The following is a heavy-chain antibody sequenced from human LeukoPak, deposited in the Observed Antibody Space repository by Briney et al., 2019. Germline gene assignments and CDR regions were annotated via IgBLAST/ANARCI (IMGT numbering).Heavy chain of an antibody. CDR2: IWYDGSNK. CDR1: GFTFSSYS. J-gene: IGHJ4*02. Sequence: GGSLRLSCAASGFTFSSYSMNWVRQAPGKGLEWVAVIWYDGSNKYYADSVKGRFTISRDNSKNTLYLQMNSLRAEDTAVYYCARDGRGYSSSWYTSWGQGTLVTVSS. V-gene: IGHV3-33*08. CDR3: ARDGRGYSSSWYTS. D-gene: IGHD6-13*01.